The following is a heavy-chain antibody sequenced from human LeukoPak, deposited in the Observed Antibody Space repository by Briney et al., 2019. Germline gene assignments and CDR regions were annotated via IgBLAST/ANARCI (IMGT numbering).Heavy chain of an antibody. D-gene: IGHD5-24*01. CDR1: GYTFTSYG. Sequence: GASVKVSCKASGYTFTSYGISWVRQAPGQGLEWMGWINPNSGGTNYAQKFQGRVTMTRDTSISTAYMELSRLRSDDTAVYYCAYVEMATIYPFDIWGQGTMVTVSS. V-gene: IGHV1-2*02. J-gene: IGHJ3*02. CDR3: AYVEMATIYPFDI. CDR2: INPNSGGT.